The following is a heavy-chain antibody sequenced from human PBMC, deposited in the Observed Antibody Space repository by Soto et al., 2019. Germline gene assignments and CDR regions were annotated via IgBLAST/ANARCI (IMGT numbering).Heavy chain of an antibody. CDR2: IIPIFGTA. CDR3: ARSGELGESFDD. J-gene: IGHJ4*02. CDR1: GGTFSSYA. Sequence: QVQLVQSGAEVKKPGSSVKVSCKASGGTFSSYAISWVRQAPGQGLEWMGGIIPIFGTANYAQKFQGRVKITADESTNTGYMELSSLRAEDTAVYYCARSGELGESFDDWGQGTLVTVSS. V-gene: IGHV1-69*01. D-gene: IGHD3-16*01.